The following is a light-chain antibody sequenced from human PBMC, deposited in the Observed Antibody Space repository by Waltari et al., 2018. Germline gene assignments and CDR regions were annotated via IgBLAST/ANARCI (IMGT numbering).Light chain of an antibody. Sequence: SYVVTQSPSVSVAPGEPARITCGGDNLGSTSVHWYQQRPGQAPVLVISYDSDRPSGIPERFSGSNSGNTATLTISWVEAEDEADYYCLVWHSTIDHQGVFGGGTKLTVL. J-gene: IGLJ2*01. V-gene: IGLV3-21*04. CDR3: LVWHSTIDHQGV. CDR2: YDS. CDR1: NLGSTS.